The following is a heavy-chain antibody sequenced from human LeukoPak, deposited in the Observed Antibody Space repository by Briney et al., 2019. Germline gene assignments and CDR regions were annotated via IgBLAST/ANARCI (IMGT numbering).Heavy chain of an antibody. CDR2: INHSGST. CDR3: ARQWLVSPLFDY. Sequence: PSETLSLTCAVYGGALSGYYWSWIRQPPGKGLEWIGEINHSGSTNYNPSLKSRVTISVDTSKNQLSLKLSSMTAADTAVYYCARQWLVSPLFDYWGQGTLVTVSS. D-gene: IGHD6-19*01. V-gene: IGHV4-34*01. J-gene: IGHJ4*02. CDR1: GGALSGYY.